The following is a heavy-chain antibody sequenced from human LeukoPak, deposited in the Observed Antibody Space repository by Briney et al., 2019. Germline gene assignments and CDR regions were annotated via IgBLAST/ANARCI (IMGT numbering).Heavy chain of an antibody. V-gene: IGHV3-30*04. D-gene: IGHD1-26*01. Sequence: PGGSLRLSCAASGFTFISYAIHWVRQAPGKGLEWVAVISYDGSNKYYADSVKGRFTISRDNSKNTLYLQMNSLRAEDTAVYYCAKKWAIDVWGKGTTVTISS. J-gene: IGHJ6*04. CDR3: AKKWAIDV. CDR1: GFTFISYA. CDR2: ISYDGSNK.